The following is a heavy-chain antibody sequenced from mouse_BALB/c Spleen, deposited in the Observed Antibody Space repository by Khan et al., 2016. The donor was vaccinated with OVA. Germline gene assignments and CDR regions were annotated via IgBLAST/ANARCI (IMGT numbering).Heavy chain of an antibody. D-gene: IGHD2-14*01. V-gene: IGHV3-8*02. CDR3: ARSTYRYAFAY. CDR1: GDSITSGY. Sequence: EVQLQESGPSLVKPSQTLSLTCSVTGDSITSGYWSWIRTFPGNKLEYMGYMIYSGNTYYNPSLTSRISITRHTSKNQYYLPLNSVTTEDTATYYCARSTYRYAFAYWGQGTLVTVSA. J-gene: IGHJ3*01. CDR2: MIYSGNT.